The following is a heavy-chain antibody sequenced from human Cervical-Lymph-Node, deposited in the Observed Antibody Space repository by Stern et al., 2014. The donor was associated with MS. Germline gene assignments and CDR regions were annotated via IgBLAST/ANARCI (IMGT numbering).Heavy chain of an antibody. D-gene: IGHD1-26*01. V-gene: IGHV3-53*01. CDR3: ARVRPAQWELPYYFDY. Sequence: EVQLVESGGGLIQPGGSLRLSCAASGFPVSSNYMSWVRQAPGKGLEGVSVIYSGGSTYYADSVKGRFTISRDNSKNTLYLQMNSLRAEDTAVYYCARVRPAQWELPYYFDYWGQGTLVTVSS. CDR2: IYSGGST. CDR1: GFPVSSNY. J-gene: IGHJ4*02.